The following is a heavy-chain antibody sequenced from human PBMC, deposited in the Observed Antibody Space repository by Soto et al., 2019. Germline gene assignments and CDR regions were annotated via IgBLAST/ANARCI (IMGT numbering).Heavy chain of an antibody. CDR3: ARARMVRGVIYYYGMDV. Sequence: QVQLQESGPGLVKSSQTLSLTCTVSGGSISSGGNYWSWIRQHPGKGLEWIGYIYHSGSTYYNPSLQSRVTISVATSKNQFSLKLNSVTAADTAVYYCARARMVRGVIYYYGMDVWGQGTTVTVSS. V-gene: IGHV4-31*03. D-gene: IGHD3-10*01. CDR1: GGSISSGGNY. CDR2: IYHSGST. J-gene: IGHJ6*02.